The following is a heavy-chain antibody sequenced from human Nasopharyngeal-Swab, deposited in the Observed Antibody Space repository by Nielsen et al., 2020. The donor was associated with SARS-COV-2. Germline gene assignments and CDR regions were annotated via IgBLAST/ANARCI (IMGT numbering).Heavy chain of an antibody. D-gene: IGHD6-13*01. CDR1: GDSIAYSTFY. CDR2: IYYNGNT. V-gene: IGHV4-39*01. CDR3: VRSSSWYYFDY. J-gene: IGHJ4*02. Sequence: SEPLSLTCTVSGDSIAYSTFYWGWIRQPPGKGLEWIGNIYYNGNTYQNPSLKSRLTLSVDKSKNQFSLQLSSVTAADTAVYYCVRSSSWYYFDYWAQGTQVTVSS.